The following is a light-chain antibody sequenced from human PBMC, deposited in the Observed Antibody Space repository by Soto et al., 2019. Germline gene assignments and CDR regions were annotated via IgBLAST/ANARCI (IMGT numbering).Light chain of an antibody. V-gene: IGKV3-20*01. CDR1: QSRGSNF. J-gene: IGKJ5*01. Sequence: EIGLTQSPCTLSLSTGERATLSCETSQSRGSNFLAWYQHKPGQAPRLLIYASSNRATGIPDRFSGSASGTDSTLTINRLEPEDFAVDYCQLYGISPHFGQGTRLEIK. CDR2: ASS. CDR3: QLYGISPH.